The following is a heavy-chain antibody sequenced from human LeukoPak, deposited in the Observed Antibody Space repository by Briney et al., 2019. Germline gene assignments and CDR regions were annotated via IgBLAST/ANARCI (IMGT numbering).Heavy chain of an antibody. V-gene: IGHV4-34*01. CDR1: GGSFSGYY. D-gene: IGHD3/OR15-3a*01. Sequence: PSETLPLTCAVYGGSFSGYYWSWIRQPPGKGLEWIGEINHSGSTNYNPSLKSRVTISVDTSKNQFSLKLSSVTAADTAVYYCARRPGRTGYHPSFYFDYWGQGALVTVSS. J-gene: IGHJ4*02. CDR3: ARRPGRTGYHPSFYFDY. CDR2: INHSGST.